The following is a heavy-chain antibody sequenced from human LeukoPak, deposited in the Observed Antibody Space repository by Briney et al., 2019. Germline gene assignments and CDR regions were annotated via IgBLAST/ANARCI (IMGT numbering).Heavy chain of an antibody. CDR1: GFTFTNYA. CDR2: ISSSSSTI. Sequence: QPGGSLRLSCAASGFTFTNYAMHWVRQAPGKGLEWVSYISSSSSTIYYADSVKGRFTISRDNAKNSLYLQMNSLRAEDTAVYYCARWRVDAFDIWGQGTMVTVSS. CDR3: ARWRVDAFDI. J-gene: IGHJ3*02. V-gene: IGHV3-48*04. D-gene: IGHD6-13*01.